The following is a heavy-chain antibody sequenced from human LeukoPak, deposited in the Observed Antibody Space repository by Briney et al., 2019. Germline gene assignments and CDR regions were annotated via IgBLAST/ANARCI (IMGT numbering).Heavy chain of an antibody. CDR2: IWYDGSNK. CDR1: GFTFSSYG. D-gene: IGHD3-16*02. J-gene: IGHJ4*02. V-gene: IGHV3-33*08. CDR3: AKYYVWGSYRGHFDY. Sequence: GGSLRLSCAASGFTFSSYGMHWVRQAPGKGLEWVAVIWYDGSNKYYADSVKGRFTISRDTSKNTLYLQMNSLRAEDTAVYYCAKYYVWGSYRGHFDYWGQGTLVTVSS.